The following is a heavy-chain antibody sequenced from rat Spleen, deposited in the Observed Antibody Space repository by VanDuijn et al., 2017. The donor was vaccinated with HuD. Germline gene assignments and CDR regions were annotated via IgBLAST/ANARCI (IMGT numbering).Heavy chain of an antibody. CDR2: ISYEGSST. V-gene: IGHV5-17*01. Sequence: EVQLVESGGGLAQPGRSLKISCAASGFTFSDYGMAWVRQAPGKGLEWVATISYEGSSTYYGDSVKGRFTISRDNAQNTLYLQMNSLRSEDTATYYCTRDWDYWGQGVMVTVSS. CDR1: GFTFSDYG. D-gene: IGHD4-2*01. CDR3: TRDWDY. J-gene: IGHJ2*01.